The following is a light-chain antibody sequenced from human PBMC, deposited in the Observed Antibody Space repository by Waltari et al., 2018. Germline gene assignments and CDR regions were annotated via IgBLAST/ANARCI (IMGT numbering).Light chain of an antibody. CDR3: AAWDDSLRSVL. Sequence: QSVLTQPPPASGTPVQRATFSCSGRNSTIGTTTLNWYHQPSGTAPKLLIYANKKRPSGVPDRFSGSKSDTSASLVISGLQSEDEADYYCAAWDDSLRSVLFGGGTKLTVL. CDR2: ANK. CDR1: NSTIGTTT. V-gene: IGLV1-44*01. J-gene: IGLJ2*01.